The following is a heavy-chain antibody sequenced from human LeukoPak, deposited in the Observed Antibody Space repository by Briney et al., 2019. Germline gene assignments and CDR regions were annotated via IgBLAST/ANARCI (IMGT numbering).Heavy chain of an antibody. CDR2: MNPNSGST. CDR3: ARGRSTGYPYYFEY. D-gene: IGHD5-12*01. CDR1: GYTFTSYD. J-gene: IGHJ4*02. Sequence: PSVKVSCKPSGYTFTSYDINWVGQATPQGIEWMGWMNPNSGSTGYAQKFQGRVTITRNTSISTAYMELSGLRSEDTAVYYCARGRSTGYPYYFEYWGQGTLVTVSS. V-gene: IGHV1-8*03.